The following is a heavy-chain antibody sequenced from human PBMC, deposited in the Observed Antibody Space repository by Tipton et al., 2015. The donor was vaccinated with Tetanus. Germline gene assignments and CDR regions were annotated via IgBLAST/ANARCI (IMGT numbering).Heavy chain of an antibody. V-gene: IGHV4-34*01. Sequence: LSLTCAVYGGSFSGYYWSWIRQPPGKGLEWIGEINHSGSTNYNPSLKSRVTISVDTSKNQFSLKGSSVTAADTAVYYCARDDYYDGRGLYYYGLDVWGQGTTVSVSS. CDR3: ARDDYYDGRGLYYYGLDV. J-gene: IGHJ6*02. D-gene: IGHD3-22*01. CDR2: INHSGST. CDR1: GGSFSGYY.